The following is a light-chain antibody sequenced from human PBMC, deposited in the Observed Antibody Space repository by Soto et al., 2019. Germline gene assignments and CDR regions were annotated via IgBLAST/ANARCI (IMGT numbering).Light chain of an antibody. CDR2: AAF. J-gene: IGKJ1*01. V-gene: IGKV1-27*01. Sequence: DIQMTQSPSSLSASVGDRITITCRASQGISNYLAWYQQKPGKVPKLLIYAAFTLESGVPSRFTGSGSGTDFTLTISTLQPEDVATYYCQQYDSSPQTFGQGTKVEIK. CDR3: QQYDSSPQT. CDR1: QGISNY.